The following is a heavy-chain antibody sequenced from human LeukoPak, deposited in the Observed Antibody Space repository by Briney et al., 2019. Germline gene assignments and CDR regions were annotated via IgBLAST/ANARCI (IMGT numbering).Heavy chain of an antibody. D-gene: IGHD5-12*01. Sequence: PGGSLRLSCAASGFTFSSYSMNWVRQAPGKGLEWVSSISSSSSYIYYADSVKGRFTISRDNAKNSLYLQMNSLRAEDTAVYHCARALPRGFRHMDVWGKGTTVTVSS. CDR1: GFTFSSYS. V-gene: IGHV3-21*01. CDR2: ISSSSSYI. J-gene: IGHJ6*03. CDR3: ARALPRGFRHMDV.